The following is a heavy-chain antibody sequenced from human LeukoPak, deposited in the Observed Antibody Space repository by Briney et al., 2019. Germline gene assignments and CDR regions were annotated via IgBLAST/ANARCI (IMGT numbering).Heavy chain of an antibody. CDR1: GYTFTGYY. V-gene: IGHV1-2*02. J-gene: IGHJ6*03. CDR3: ARDHGSGSYYHYYYYYYMDV. CDR2: INPNSGGT. D-gene: IGHD3-10*01. Sequence: ASVKVSCKASGYTFTGYYMHWVRQAPGQGLEWMGWINPNSGGTNYAQKFQGRVTMTRDTSISTAYMELSRLRSDDTAVYYCARDHGSGSYYHYYYYYYMDVWGKGTTVTISS.